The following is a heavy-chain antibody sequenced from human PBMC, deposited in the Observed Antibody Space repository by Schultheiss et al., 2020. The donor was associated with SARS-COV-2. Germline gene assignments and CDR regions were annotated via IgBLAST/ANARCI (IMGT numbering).Heavy chain of an antibody. CDR1: GFTFSSHA. V-gene: IGHV3-23*01. CDR2: IDGSGGRT. Sequence: GGSLRLSCAASGFTFSSHAMNWVRQAPGKGLEWVSSIDGSGGRTYYADSVKGRFTISRDNAKNSLYLQMNSLRAEDTAMYYCARAQVARGWLQLGPSDYWGQGTLVTVSS. J-gene: IGHJ4*02. CDR3: ARAQVARGWLQLGPSDY. D-gene: IGHD5-24*01.